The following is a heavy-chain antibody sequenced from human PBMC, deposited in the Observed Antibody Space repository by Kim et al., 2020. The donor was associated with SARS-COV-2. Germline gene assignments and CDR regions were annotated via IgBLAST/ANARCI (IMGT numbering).Heavy chain of an antibody. D-gene: IGHD6-13*01. J-gene: IGHJ4*02. CDR3: AKAHYSNVDY. CDR2: ISYDGSNK. V-gene: IGHV3-30*18. Sequence: GGSLRLSCAASGFTFSSYGMHWVRQAPGKGLEWVAVISYDGSNKYYADSVKGRFTISRDNSKNTLYLQMNSLRAEDTAVYYCAKAHYSNVDYWGQGTLVTVSS. CDR1: GFTFSSYG.